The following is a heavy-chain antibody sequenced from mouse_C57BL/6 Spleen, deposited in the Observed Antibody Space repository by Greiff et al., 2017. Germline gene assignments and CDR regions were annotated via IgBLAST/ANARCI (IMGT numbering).Heavy chain of an antibody. CDR1: GYTFTAYE. J-gene: IGHJ3*01. Sequence: VQLQQSGAELVRPGASVTLSCKASGYTFTAYEMHWVKQTPVHGLEWIGAIVPETGGIAYNQTFKGKAILTADKSSSTTYMELRSLTSEDSAVYYCTKGYGSSYGWFAYWGQGTLGTVSA. CDR2: IVPETGGI. CDR3: TKGYGSSYGWFAY. D-gene: IGHD1-1*01. V-gene: IGHV1-15*01.